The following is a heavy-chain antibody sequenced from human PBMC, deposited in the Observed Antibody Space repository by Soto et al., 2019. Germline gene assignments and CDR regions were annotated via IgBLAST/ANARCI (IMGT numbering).Heavy chain of an antibody. J-gene: IGHJ5*02. CDR3: AGVEGYNLNRFAP. D-gene: IGHD1-1*01. CDR2: MNPNSANT. CDR1: GYTFTSYD. Sequence: QVQLVQSGAEVKKPGASVKVSCKASGYTFTSYDINWVRQATGQGLEWMGWMNPNSANTGYAQKFQGRLTMTRNTDKRTAYMERSSLRYEATALYYCAGVEGYNLNRFAPWGQGTVVTVSS. V-gene: IGHV1-8*01.